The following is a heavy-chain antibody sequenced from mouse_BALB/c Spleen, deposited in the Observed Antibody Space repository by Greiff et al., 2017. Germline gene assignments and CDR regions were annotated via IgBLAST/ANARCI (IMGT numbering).Heavy chain of an antibody. V-gene: IGHV5-6-5*01. CDR2: ISSGGST. Sequence: EVTLVESGGGLVKPGGSLKLSCAASGFTFSSYAMSWVRQTPAKRLEWVASISSGGSTYYPASVKGRFTISRDNARNILYLQMSSLRSEDTAMYYGARVYGNYYFDYWGQGTTLTVSS. CDR3: ARVYGNYYFDY. J-gene: IGHJ2*01. CDR1: GFTFSSYA. D-gene: IGHD2-1*01.